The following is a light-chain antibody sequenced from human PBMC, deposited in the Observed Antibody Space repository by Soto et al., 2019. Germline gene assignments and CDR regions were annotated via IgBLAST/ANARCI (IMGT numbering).Light chain of an antibody. Sequence: EIVMTQSPATLSVSPGERATLSCRASQSVSSNLAWYQQKPGQAPRLLIYGASTRATGIPARFSGSRSGTEFTVTISSLHSEDFAVYYCQQYTNWPRTFGQGTKVDIK. J-gene: IGKJ1*01. CDR3: QQYTNWPRT. CDR2: GAS. V-gene: IGKV3-15*01. CDR1: QSVSSN.